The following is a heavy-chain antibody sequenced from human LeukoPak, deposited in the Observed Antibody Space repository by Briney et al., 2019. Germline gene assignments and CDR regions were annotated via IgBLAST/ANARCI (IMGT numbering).Heavy chain of an antibody. V-gene: IGHV3-21*01. J-gene: IGHJ4*02. CDR1: GFTFSTYT. CDR3: ARDFSGYDYNFDY. D-gene: IGHD5-12*01. CDR2: ISSSSSYM. Sequence: GGSLKLSCAASGFTFSTYTMNWVRQAPGKGLEWVSFISSSSSYMYYADSVKGRFTISRDNTKKSLYLQMNSLRAEDTAVYYCARDFSGYDYNFDYWGQGTLVTVSS.